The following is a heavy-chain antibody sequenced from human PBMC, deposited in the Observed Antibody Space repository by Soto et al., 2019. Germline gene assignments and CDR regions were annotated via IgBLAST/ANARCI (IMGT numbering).Heavy chain of an antibody. CDR1: GGTFSSYA. CDR2: IIPIFGTA. Sequence: ASVKVSCKASGGTFSSYAISWVRQAPGQGLEWMGGIIPIFGTANYAQKFQGRVTITADESTSTAYMELSSLRSEDTAVYYCATSTTVVTPDFDYWGQGTLVTVSS. CDR3: ATSTTVVTPDFDY. V-gene: IGHV1-69*13. D-gene: IGHD4-17*01. J-gene: IGHJ4*02.